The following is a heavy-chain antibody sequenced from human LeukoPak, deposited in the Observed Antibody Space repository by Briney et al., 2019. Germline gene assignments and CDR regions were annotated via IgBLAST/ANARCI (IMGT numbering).Heavy chain of an antibody. CDR1: GGSFSGYY. CDR3: ARVYCSSTSCLYYYYGMDV. D-gene: IGHD2-2*01. CDR2: INHSGST. V-gene: IGHV4-34*01. J-gene: IGHJ6*04. Sequence: SETLSLTCAVYGGSFSGYYWSWIRQPPGKGLEWIGEINHSGSTNYNPSLKSRVTISVDTSKNQFSLKLSSVTAADTAVYYCARVYCSSTSCLYYYYGMDVWGKGTTVTVSS.